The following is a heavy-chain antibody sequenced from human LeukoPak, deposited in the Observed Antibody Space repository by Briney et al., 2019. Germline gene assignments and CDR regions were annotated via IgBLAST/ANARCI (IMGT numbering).Heavy chain of an antibody. J-gene: IGHJ4*02. CDR2: MSSSGSTI. CDR3: ARQRRTGDLG. CDR1: GFTFSDYY. Sequence: GGSLRLSCAASGFTFSDYYMNWIRQAPGKGLEWISYMSSSGSTISYADSVTGRFTVSRDNAKNSLYLQMNSLRAEGTAVYYCARQRRTGDLGWGQGTLVTVSS. V-gene: IGHV3-11*01. D-gene: IGHD7-27*01.